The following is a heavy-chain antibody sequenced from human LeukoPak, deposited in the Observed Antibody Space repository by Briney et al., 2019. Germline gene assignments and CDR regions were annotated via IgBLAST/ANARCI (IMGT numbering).Heavy chain of an antibody. CDR2: TRNKANSYST. CDR1: GFTLSDHY. D-gene: IGHD3-22*01. V-gene: IGHV3-72*01. J-gene: IGHJ4*02. CDR3: ARDLRGSSGLFQPFDC. Sequence: GGSLRLSCAASGFTLSDHYMDWVRQASGKGLEWVGRTRNKANSYSTEYAASLKGRFTISRDDSQNSLYLQMNSLRIEDTAVYYCARDLRGSSGLFQPFDCWGQGTLVTVSS.